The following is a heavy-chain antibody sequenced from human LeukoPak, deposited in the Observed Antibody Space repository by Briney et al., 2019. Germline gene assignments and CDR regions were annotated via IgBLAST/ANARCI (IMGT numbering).Heavy chain of an antibody. V-gene: IGHV4-59*01. J-gene: IGHJ4*02. CDR1: GGSFSGYY. CDR2: IYYSGST. D-gene: IGHD3-22*01. Sequence: SETLSLTCAVYGGSFSGYYWSWIRQPPGKGLEWIGYIYYSGSTNYNPSLKSRVTISVDTSKNQFSLKLSSVTAADTAVYYCARDTYDSSGYYHDYWGQGTLVTVSS. CDR3: ARDTYDSSGYYHDY.